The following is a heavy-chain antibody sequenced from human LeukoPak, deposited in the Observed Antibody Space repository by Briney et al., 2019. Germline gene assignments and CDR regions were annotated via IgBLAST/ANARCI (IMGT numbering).Heavy chain of an antibody. CDR1: GFTFSNNV. D-gene: IGHD1-1*01. V-gene: IGHV3-23*01. Sequence: GGSLRLSCAASGFTFSNNVMSWVRQAPGKGLEWVSSVSSTGDTTYYADSVKGHFIISRDNSKNTLYLQMSGLRTEDTAVYYCAKGPERGTFDSWGQGTLLTVSS. J-gene: IGHJ4*02. CDR3: AKGPERGTFDS. CDR2: VSSTGDTT.